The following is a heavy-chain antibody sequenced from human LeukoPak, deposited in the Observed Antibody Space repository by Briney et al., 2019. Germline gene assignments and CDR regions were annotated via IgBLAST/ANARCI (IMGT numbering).Heavy chain of an antibody. CDR2: INWNGGGT. Sequence: GRSLRLSCAATGFTFKDYGTGCVRQPPGKGLEWASSINWNGGGTDYADSVKGRFTISRDNAKNSLYLQLSSLRPEDTALYYCAKHMRATNTYSFFGLDVWGQGTTVTVSS. V-gene: IGHV3-9*01. CDR1: GFTFKDYG. CDR3: AKHMRATNTYSFFGLDV. D-gene: IGHD1-26*01. J-gene: IGHJ6*02.